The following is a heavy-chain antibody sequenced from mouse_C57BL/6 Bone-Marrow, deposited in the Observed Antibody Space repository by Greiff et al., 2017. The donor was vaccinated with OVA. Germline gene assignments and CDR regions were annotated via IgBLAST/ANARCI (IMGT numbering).Heavy chain of an antibody. CDR2: IDPSDSYT. J-gene: IGHJ3*01. Sequence: VQLQQPGAELVKPGASVKLSCKASGYTFTSYWMQWVKQRPGQGLEWIGEIDPSDSYTNYNQKFKGKATLTVDTSSSTAYMQLSSLTSEDSAVYYCARDHSSWCAYWGQGTLVTVSA. V-gene: IGHV1-50*01. D-gene: IGHD1-2*01. CDR1: GYTFTSYW. CDR3: ARDHSSWCAY.